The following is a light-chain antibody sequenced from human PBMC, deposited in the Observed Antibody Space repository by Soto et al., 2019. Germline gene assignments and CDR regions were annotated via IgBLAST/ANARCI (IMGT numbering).Light chain of an antibody. CDR3: QTWGSGIPWV. J-gene: IGLJ3*02. Sequence: QPVLTQSPSASASLGASVKLTCTLSSGHSSYAIAWHQQQPEKGPRYLMKINSDGRHSKGDGIPDRFSGSSSGTERYLTISSLQSDDEADDYCQTWGSGIPWVFGGGTKLTVL. CDR1: SGHSSYA. V-gene: IGLV4-69*01. CDR2: INSDGRH.